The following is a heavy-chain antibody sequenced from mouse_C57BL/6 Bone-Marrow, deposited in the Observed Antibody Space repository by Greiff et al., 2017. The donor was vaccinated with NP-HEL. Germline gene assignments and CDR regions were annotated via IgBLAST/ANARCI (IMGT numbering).Heavy chain of an antibody. V-gene: IGHV1-22*01. CDR2: INPNNGGT. CDR1: GYTFTDYN. D-gene: IGHD1-1*01. CDR3: ARVTTVVPFDY. Sequence: EVKLLESGPELVKPGASVKMSCKASGYTFTDYNMHWVKQSHGKSLEWIGYINPNNGGTSYNQKFKGKATLTVNKSSSTAYMELRSLTSEDSAVYYCARVTTVVPFDYWGQGTTLTVSS. J-gene: IGHJ2*01.